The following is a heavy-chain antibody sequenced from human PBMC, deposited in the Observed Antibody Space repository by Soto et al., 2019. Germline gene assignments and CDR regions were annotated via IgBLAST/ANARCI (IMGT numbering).Heavy chain of an antibody. Sequence: SVKVSCKASGFTFTSSAVQWVRQARGQRLEWIGWIVVGSGNTNYAQKFQERVTITRDMSTSTAYMELSSLRSEDTAVYYCAAITYSSGGQDDYWGQGTLVTVSS. J-gene: IGHJ4*02. CDR3: AAITYSSGGQDDY. CDR2: IVVGSGNT. D-gene: IGHD6-19*01. CDR1: GFTFTSSA. V-gene: IGHV1-58*01.